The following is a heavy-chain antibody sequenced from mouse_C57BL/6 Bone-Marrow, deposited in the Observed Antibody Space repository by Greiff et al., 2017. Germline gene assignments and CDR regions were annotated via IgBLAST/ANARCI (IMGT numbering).Heavy chain of an antibody. CDR2: ISSGGSYT. J-gene: IGHJ2*01. CDR1: GFTFSSYG. V-gene: IGHV5-6*01. Sequence: EVQLQESGGDLVKPGGSLKLSCAASGFTFSSYGMSWVRQTPDKRLEWVATISSGGSYTYYPDSVKGRFTISRDNAKNTLYLQMSRLKSEDTAMYYCASRRGYFDYWGQGTTLTVSS. CDR3: ASRRGYFDY.